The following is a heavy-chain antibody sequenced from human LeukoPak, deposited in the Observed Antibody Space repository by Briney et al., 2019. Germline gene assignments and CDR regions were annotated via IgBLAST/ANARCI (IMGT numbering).Heavy chain of an antibody. Sequence: ASVKVSCKVSGYTLTELSMHWVRQAPGKGLEWMGGFDPEDGETIYAQKFQGRVTMTEDTSTDTAYMELSSLRSEDTAVYYCATAASPALGYCSSTSCYTFDYWGQGTLSPSPQ. CDR2: FDPEDGET. CDR3: ATAASPALGYCSSTSCYTFDY. D-gene: IGHD2-2*02. J-gene: IGHJ4*02. CDR1: GYTLTELS. V-gene: IGHV1-24*01.